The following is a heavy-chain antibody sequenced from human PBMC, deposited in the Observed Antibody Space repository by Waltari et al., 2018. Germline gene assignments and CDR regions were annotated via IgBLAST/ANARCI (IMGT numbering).Heavy chain of an antibody. CDR2: TLKDETIK. CDR1: GFSFGAYG. V-gene: IGHV3-30*03. J-gene: IGHJ4*02. Sequence: QVHLVESGGGVVQPGSSLRLSCVASGFSFGAYGMNWVRQAPGKGLEWLAFTLKDETIKSYADPVKGRFTISRDNSRNTLYLQMDSLREDDTAVYYCARKGGRVAVAGMGYWGRGTLVTVSS. D-gene: IGHD6-19*01. CDR3: ARKGGRVAVAGMGY.